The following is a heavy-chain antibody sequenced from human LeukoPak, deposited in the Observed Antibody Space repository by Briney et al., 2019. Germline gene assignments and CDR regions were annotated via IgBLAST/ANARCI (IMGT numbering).Heavy chain of an antibody. CDR3: ARGEYYGSGTREFDY. D-gene: IGHD3-10*01. Sequence: GGSLRLSCAASGFTFSSYWMSWVRQAPGKGLEWLANIKQDGSEKYYVASVKGRFTISRDNAENSLYLQMDSLGAEDTAVYYCARGEYYGSGTREFDYWGQGTLVTVSS. CDR2: IKQDGSEK. V-gene: IGHV3-7*03. CDR1: GFTFSSYW. J-gene: IGHJ4*02.